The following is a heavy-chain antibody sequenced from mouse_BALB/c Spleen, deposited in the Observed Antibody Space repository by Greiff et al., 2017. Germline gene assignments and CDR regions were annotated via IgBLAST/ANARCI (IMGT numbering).Heavy chain of an antibody. V-gene: IGHV5-17*02. CDR2: ISSGSSTI. J-gene: IGHJ2*01. Sequence: EVKLMESGGGLVQPGGSRKLSCVASGFTFSSFGMHWVRQAPEKGLEWVAYISSGSSTIYYADTVKGRFTISRDNPKNTLFLQMTSLRSEDTAMYYCARSYRYDGYFDYWGQGTTLTVSS. CDR3: ARSYRYDGYFDY. CDR1: GFTFSSFG. D-gene: IGHD2-14*01.